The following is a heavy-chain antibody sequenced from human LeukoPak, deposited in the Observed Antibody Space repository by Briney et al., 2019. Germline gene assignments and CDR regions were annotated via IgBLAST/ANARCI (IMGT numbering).Heavy chain of an antibody. Sequence: SETLSLTCTVSGVSISSYYWSWVRQPPGKGLEWIGYIYYSGSTNYNPSLKSRVTISVDTSKNQFSLKLSSVTAADTAVYYCARTLTVDTAMVDYWGQGTLVTVSS. V-gene: IGHV4-59*01. CDR2: IYYSGST. CDR1: GVSISSYY. J-gene: IGHJ4*02. CDR3: ARTLTVDTAMVDY. D-gene: IGHD5-18*01.